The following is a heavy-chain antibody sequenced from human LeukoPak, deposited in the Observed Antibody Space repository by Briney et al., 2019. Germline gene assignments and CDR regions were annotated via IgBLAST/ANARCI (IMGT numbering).Heavy chain of an antibody. CDR1: GFTFTTSG. D-gene: IGHD2-15*01. J-gene: IGHJ3*02. CDR2: ISYDGSNK. Sequence: GGSLRLSCAASGFTFTTSGMHWVRQAPGKGLEWVAVISYDGSNKYYADSVKGRFTISRDNSKNTLYLQMNSLRAEDTAVYYCASLQDIVVVVAATQRAFDIWGRGTMVTVSS. V-gene: IGHV3-30*19. CDR3: ASLQDIVVVVAATQRAFDI.